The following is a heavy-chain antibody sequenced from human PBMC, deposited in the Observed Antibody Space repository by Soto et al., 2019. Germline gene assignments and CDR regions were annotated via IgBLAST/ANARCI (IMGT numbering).Heavy chain of an antibody. D-gene: IGHD6-19*01. J-gene: IGHJ4*02. Sequence: QVQLVQSGAEVKKPGSSVKVSCKASGGTFSRYSISWVRQAPGQGLEWMGRIIPILGIANYAQKFQGRVTITADKSTSTAYMELSSLRAEDTAVYHCARGGVAGFDYWGQGTLVTVSS. V-gene: IGHV1-69*02. CDR1: GGTFSRYS. CDR2: IIPILGIA. CDR3: ARGGVAGFDY.